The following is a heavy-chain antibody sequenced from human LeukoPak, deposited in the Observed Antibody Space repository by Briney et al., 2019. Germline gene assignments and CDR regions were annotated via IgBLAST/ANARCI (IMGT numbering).Heavy chain of an antibody. D-gene: IGHD1-7*01. CDR3: AKSRMSWNYEPAGY. J-gene: IGHJ4*02. V-gene: IGHV3-23*01. Sequence: GGSLRLSCAASGFTFSSYAMSWVRQAPGKGLEWVSAISGSGGSTYYADSVKGRFTISRDNSKNTLYLQMNSLRAEDTAVYYCAKSRMSWNYEPAGYWGQGTLVTVSS. CDR2: ISGSGGST. CDR1: GFTFSSYA.